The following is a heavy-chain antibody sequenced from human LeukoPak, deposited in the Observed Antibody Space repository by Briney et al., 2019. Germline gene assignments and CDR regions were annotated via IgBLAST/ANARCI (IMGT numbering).Heavy chain of an antibody. CDR3: ARSAGGDGYDFDY. D-gene: IGHD5-12*01. Sequence: PSETLSLTCTVPGGSISSYYWSWIRQPPGKGLEWIGYIYYSGSTNYNPSLKSRVTISVDTSKNQFSLKLSSVTAADTAVYYCARSAGGDGYDFDYWGQGTLVTVSS. V-gene: IGHV4-59*01. CDR1: GGSISSYY. CDR2: IYYSGST. J-gene: IGHJ4*02.